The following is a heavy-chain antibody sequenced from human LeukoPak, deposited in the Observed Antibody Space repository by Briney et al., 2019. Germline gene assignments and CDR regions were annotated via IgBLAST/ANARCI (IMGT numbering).Heavy chain of an antibody. CDR1: GFTFSSYW. CDR2: ISGSGGST. CDR3: AKCSTVTTLSLYYYYYMDV. D-gene: IGHD4-17*01. J-gene: IGHJ6*03. Sequence: GGSLRLSCAASGFTFSSYWMHWVRQAPGKGLEWVSAISGSGGSTYYADSVKGRFTISRDNSKNTLYLQMNSLRAEDTAVYYCAKCSTVTTLSLYYYYYMDVWGKGTTVTVSS. V-gene: IGHV3-23*01.